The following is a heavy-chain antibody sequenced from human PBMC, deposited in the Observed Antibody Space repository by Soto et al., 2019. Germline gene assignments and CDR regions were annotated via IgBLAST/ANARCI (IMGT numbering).Heavy chain of an antibody. V-gene: IGHV3-21*06. J-gene: IGHJ4*02. CDR3: ARESEDLTSNFDY. CDR1: GFTFTRYS. CDR2: ISSTTNYI. Sequence: PGGSVRLSCAASGFTFTRYSMNWVRQAPGKGLEWVSSISSTTNYIYYGDSMKGRFTTSRDNAKNSLYLEMNSLRAEDTAVYYCARESEDLTSNFDYWGQGTLVTVS.